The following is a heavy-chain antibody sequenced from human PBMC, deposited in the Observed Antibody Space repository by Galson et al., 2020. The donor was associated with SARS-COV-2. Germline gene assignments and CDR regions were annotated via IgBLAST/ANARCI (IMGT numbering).Heavy chain of an antibody. D-gene: IGHD1-26*01. CDR3: RETSGSYVPFDY. CDR2: INHSGST. V-gene: IGHV4-34*01. CDR1: GGSFSGYY. J-gene: IGHJ4*02. Sequence: SQASETLSLTCAVYGGSFSGYYWSWIRQPPGKGLEWIGEINHSGSTNYNPSLKSRVTISVDTSKNQFSLKLNSVTAADTAVYYCRETSGSYVPFDYWGQGTLVTVSS.